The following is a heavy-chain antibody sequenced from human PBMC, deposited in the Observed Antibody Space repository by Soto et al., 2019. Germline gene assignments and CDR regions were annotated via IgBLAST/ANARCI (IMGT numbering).Heavy chain of an antibody. Sequence: PGGSLRLSCGASGFTFSDYYMSWIRQAPGKGLEWVSYISSSGSTIKNADSVKGRFTISRDNAKNSLYLQMNSLRAEDTAVYYCARDAGIQLWLRAFDIWGQGTMVT. CDR2: ISSSGSTI. CDR1: GFTFSDYY. CDR3: ARDAGIQLWLRAFDI. J-gene: IGHJ3*02. V-gene: IGHV3-11*01. D-gene: IGHD5-18*01.